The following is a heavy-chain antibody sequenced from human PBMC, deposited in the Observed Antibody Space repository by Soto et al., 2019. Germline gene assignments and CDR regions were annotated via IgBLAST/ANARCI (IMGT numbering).Heavy chain of an antibody. V-gene: IGHV4-34*01. D-gene: IGHD3-9*01. CDR1: GGSFSGYY. J-gene: IGHJ3*02. Sequence: SETLSLTCAAYGGSFSGYYWSWIRQPPGKGLEWIGEINHSGSTNYNPSLKSRVTISVDTSKNQFSLKLSSVTAADTAVYYCARGANILTGYYTPNDASDIWGQGTMVTVSS. CDR3: ARGANILTGYYTPNDASDI. CDR2: INHSGST.